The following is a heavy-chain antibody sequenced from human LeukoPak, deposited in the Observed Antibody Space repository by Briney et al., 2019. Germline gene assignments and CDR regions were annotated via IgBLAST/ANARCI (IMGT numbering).Heavy chain of an antibody. Sequence: GRSLRLSCAASGFTFSSYGMHWVRQAPGKGLEWVAVIWYDGSNKYYADSVKGRLTISRDNSKNTLYLQMNSLRAEDTAVYYCARDHDIVVVPAALDYWGQGTLVTVSS. CDR1: GFTFSSYG. CDR3: ARDHDIVVVPAALDY. V-gene: IGHV3-33*01. CDR2: IWYDGSNK. J-gene: IGHJ4*02. D-gene: IGHD2-2*01.